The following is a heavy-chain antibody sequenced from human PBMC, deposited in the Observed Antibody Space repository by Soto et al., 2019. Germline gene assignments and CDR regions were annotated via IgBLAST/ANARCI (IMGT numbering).Heavy chain of an antibody. CDR1: GFIFNDFW. CDR3: VRDGLDYYDTERLYFDN. D-gene: IGHD3-22*01. J-gene: IGHJ4*02. Sequence: GGSLRLSCAASGFIFNDFWMSWVRQAPGKGLEWVANIKQDGSEKKYVDPVKGRFTISRDNAKNSLYLQLNSLGAEDTAMYYCVRDGLDYYDTERLYFDNWGQGTLVTVSS. V-gene: IGHV3-7*03. CDR2: IKQDGSEK.